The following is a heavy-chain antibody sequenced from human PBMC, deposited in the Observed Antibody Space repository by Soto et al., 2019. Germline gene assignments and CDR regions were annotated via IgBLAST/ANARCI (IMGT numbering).Heavy chain of an antibody. CDR2: MNPNSGNT. CDR3: ARVRRKANEYCSSTSCPPNAFDI. D-gene: IGHD2-2*01. Sequence: ASVKVSCKASGYTFTSYDINWVRQATGQGLEWMGWMNPNSGNTGYAQKFQGRVTMTRNTSISTAYMELSSLRSEDTAVYYCARVRRKANEYCSSTSCPPNAFDIWGQGTMVTVSS. V-gene: IGHV1-8*01. CDR1: GYTFTSYD. J-gene: IGHJ3*02.